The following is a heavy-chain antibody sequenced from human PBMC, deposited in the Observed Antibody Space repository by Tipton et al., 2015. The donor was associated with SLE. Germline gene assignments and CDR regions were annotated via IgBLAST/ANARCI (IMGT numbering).Heavy chain of an antibody. D-gene: IGHD1-1*01. J-gene: IGHJ6*04. CDR3: SRATDWTLSPDV. V-gene: IGHV4-31*03. CDR1: GDSLSGQY. CDR2: IYYSGNT. Sequence: TLSLTCSVYGDSLSGQYWTWIRQLPGKGLEWIGYIYYSGNTYYNPSLGSRLTISVDTSKDQFSLRLTSVTAADTAVDYCSRATDWTLSPDVWGKGTTVTVSS.